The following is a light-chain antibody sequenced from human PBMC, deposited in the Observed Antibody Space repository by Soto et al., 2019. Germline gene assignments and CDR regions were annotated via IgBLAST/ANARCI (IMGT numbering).Light chain of an antibody. V-gene: IGLV2-11*01. CDR3: YSYAGSYTV. J-gene: IGLJ3*02. CDR1: SSDVDSYNY. CDR2: DVS. Sequence: QSVLTQPRSVSGSPGQSVTISCTGTSSDVDSYNYVSWYQQHPGKAPKLMIYDVSKRPSGVPDRFSGSKSGNTASLTISGLQAEDEADYYCYSYAGSYTVFAGGTKLTVL.